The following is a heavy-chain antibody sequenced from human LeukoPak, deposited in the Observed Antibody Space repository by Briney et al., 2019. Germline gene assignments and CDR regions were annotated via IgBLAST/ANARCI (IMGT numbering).Heavy chain of an antibody. CDR1: GYTFTSYA. J-gene: IGHJ3*02. CDR3: ARIRDGYNDAFDI. V-gene: IGHV1-46*01. Sequence: GASVKVSCKASGYTFTSYAMNWVRQAPGQVLEWMGLINPDGGNTNYAQNFQGRVTLTRDTSTSTVYMELSSLRSEDTAIYYCARIRDGYNDAFDIWGQGTMVTVSS. D-gene: IGHD5-24*01. CDR2: INPDGGNT.